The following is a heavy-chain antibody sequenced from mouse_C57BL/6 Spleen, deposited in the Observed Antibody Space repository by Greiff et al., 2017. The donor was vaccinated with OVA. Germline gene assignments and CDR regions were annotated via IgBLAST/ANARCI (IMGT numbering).Heavy chain of an antibody. Sequence: KLVESGGGLVKPGGSLKLSCAASGFTFSSYAMSWVRQTPEKRLEWVATISDGGSYTYYPDNVKGRFTISRDNAKNNLYLQMSHLKSEDTAMYYCARGGFNWDYYAMDYWGQGTSVTVSS. CDR2: ISDGGSYT. D-gene: IGHD4-1*01. CDR1: GFTFSSYA. V-gene: IGHV5-4*03. CDR3: ARGGFNWDYYAMDY. J-gene: IGHJ4*01.